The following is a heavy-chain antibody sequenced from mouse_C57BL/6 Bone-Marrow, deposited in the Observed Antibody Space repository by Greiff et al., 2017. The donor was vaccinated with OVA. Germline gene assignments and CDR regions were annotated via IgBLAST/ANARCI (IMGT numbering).Heavy chain of an antibody. CDR3: ARFDYHSMDY. Sequence: VQLQQPGAELVMPGASVKLSCKASGYTFTSYWMHWVKQRPGQGLEWIGEIDPSDSYTNYNQKFKGKSTLTVDKSSSTAYMQPSSLTSEDSAVYYCARFDYHSMDYWGQGTSVTVSS. V-gene: IGHV1-69*01. D-gene: IGHD2-4*01. CDR1: GYTFTSYW. J-gene: IGHJ4*01. CDR2: IDPSDSYT.